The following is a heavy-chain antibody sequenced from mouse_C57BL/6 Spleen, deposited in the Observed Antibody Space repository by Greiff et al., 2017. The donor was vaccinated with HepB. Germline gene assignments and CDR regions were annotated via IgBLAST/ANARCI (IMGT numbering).Heavy chain of an antibody. V-gene: IGHV5-17*01. CDR3: ARRDYGSWFAY. J-gene: IGHJ3*01. CDR2: ISSGSSTI. D-gene: IGHD1-1*01. Sequence: DVQLVESGGGLVKPGGSLKLSCAASGFTFSDYGMHWVRQAPEKGLEWVAYISSGSSTIYYADTVKGRFTISRDNAKNTLFLQMTSLRSEDTAMYYGARRDYGSWFAYWGQGTLVTVSA. CDR1: GFTFSDYG.